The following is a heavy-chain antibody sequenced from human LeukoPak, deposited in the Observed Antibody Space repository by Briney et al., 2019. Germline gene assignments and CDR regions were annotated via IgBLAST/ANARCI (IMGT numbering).Heavy chain of an antibody. CDR2: IRSKAYGGTT. D-gene: IGHD2-21*02. J-gene: IGHJ3*02. CDR3: TREPPRGLLFVLGAFDI. V-gene: IGHV3-49*04. CDR1: GFTFGDYA. Sequence: GGSLRLSCTASGFTFGDYAMSWVRQAPGKGLEWVGFIRSKAYGGTTEYAASVKGRFTISRDDSKSIAYLQMSSLKTEDTAVYYCTREPPRGLLFVLGAFDIWGQGTMVTVSS.